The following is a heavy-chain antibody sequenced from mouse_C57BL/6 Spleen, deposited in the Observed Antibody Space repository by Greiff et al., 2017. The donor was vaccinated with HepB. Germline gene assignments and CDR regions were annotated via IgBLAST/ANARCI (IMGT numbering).Heavy chain of an antibody. Sequence: EVKLMESGPGMVKPSQSLSLTCTVTGYSITSGYDWHWIRHFPGNKLEWMGYISYSGSTNYNPSLKSRISITHDTSKNHFFLKLNSVTTEDTATYYCARGNYYYGDDWYFDVWGTGTTVTVSS. CDR2: ISYSGST. D-gene: IGHD1-1*01. CDR3: ARGNYYYGDDWYFDV. CDR1: GYSITSGYD. J-gene: IGHJ1*03. V-gene: IGHV3-1*01.